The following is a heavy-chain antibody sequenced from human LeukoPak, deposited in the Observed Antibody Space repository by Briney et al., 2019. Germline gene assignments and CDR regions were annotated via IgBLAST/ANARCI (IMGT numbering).Heavy chain of an antibody. Sequence: PSETLSLTCTISGGSISSYYWSWIRQPPGKGLEWIGYIYYTGSTNHNPSLKSRVTISVDTSKNQFSLKLSSVTAADTAVYYCARVYGHTYSSGWYGYYYYYMDVWGKGTTVTVSS. J-gene: IGHJ6*03. D-gene: IGHD6-19*01. CDR2: IYYTGST. CDR3: ARVYGHTYSSGWYGYYYYYMDV. V-gene: IGHV4-59*12. CDR1: GGSISSYY.